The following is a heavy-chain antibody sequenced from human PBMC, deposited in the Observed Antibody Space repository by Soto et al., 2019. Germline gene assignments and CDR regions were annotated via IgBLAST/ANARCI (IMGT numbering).Heavy chain of an antibody. Sequence: ASVKVSCKASGGTFSSYAISWVRQAPGQGLEWMGGIIPIFGTANYAQKFQGRVTITADESTSTAYMELSSLRSEDTAVYYCARGGGDSSLAGFDYWGQGTLVTVSS. CDR2: IIPIFGTA. CDR3: ARGGGDSSLAGFDY. V-gene: IGHV1-69*13. D-gene: IGHD2-21*02. CDR1: GGTFSSYA. J-gene: IGHJ4*02.